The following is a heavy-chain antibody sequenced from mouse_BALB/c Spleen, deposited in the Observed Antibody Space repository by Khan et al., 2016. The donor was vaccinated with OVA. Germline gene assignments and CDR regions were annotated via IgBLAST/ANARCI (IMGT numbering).Heavy chain of an antibody. Sequence: VQLKESGAELVKPGASLKLSCTASGFNIKDTYLHWVKQRPEQGLEWIGRIAPANGNTKYDPKFQGKATITADTSSNTSYLQLNSLTSEDTAAFDGAHPSFGPRDFEVWGEGTTVTVSS. CDR1: GFNIKDTY. V-gene: IGHV14-3*02. CDR2: IAPANGNT. CDR3: AHPSFGPRDFEV. J-gene: IGHJ1*01.